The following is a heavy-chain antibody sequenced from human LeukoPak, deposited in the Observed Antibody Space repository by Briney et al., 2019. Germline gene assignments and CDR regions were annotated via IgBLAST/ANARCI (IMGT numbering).Heavy chain of an antibody. J-gene: IGHJ4*02. V-gene: IGHV5-51*01. D-gene: IGHD3-10*01. Sequence: GESLKISCKGFGYSFTSYWIGWVRQMPGKGLEWMGLIYPGDSEVRYSPSFQGQVTISADKSFSTAYLQWSSLKASDTAMYYCARPNVFSGSYYLYFWGQGTLVTVSS. CDR2: IYPGDSEV. CDR1: GYSFTSYW. CDR3: ARPNVFSGSYYLYF.